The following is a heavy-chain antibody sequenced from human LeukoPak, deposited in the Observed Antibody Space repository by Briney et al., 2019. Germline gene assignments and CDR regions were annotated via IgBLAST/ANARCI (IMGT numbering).Heavy chain of an antibody. CDR1: GFTFSSYV. V-gene: IGHV3-33*01. CDR2: IWYDGSNK. D-gene: IGHD3-22*01. CDR3: ARDYDSSGYYAAY. J-gene: IGHJ4*02. Sequence: GGSLRLSCAASGFTFSSYVMHWVRQAPGKGLEWVAVIWYDGSNKYYADSVKGRFTISRDNSKNTLYLQMNSLRAEDTAVYYCARDYDSSGYYAAYWGQGTLVTVSS.